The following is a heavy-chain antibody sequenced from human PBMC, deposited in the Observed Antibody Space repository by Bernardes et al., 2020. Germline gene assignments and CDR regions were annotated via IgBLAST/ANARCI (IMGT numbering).Heavy chain of an antibody. Sequence: GGSLRLSCVASGFTFSSYAMSWVRQAPGKGLEWLSAISGSGGSTYYADSVKGRFTISRDNSKNTLYLQVNSLRAEDTAIYYCAKDLDPVWCGFFDYWGQGTLVTVSS. CDR3: AKDLDPVWCGFFDY. CDR1: GFTFSSYA. V-gene: IGHV3-23*01. D-gene: IGHD3-16*01. CDR2: ISGSGGST. J-gene: IGHJ4*02.